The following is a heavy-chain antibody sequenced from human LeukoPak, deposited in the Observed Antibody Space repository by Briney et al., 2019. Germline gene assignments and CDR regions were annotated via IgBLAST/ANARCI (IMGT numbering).Heavy chain of an antibody. CDR1: GFTFSSYS. V-gene: IGHV3-48*01. CDR2: ISSSSSTT. Sequence: PGGSLRLSCAASGFTFSSYSMNWVRQAPGKGLEWVSYISSSSSTTYYADSVKGRFTISRDNSKNTLYLQMNSLRAEDTAVYYCAKVRKWTVTTPIDYWGQGTLVTVSS. CDR3: AKVRKWTVTTPIDY. J-gene: IGHJ4*02. D-gene: IGHD4-17*01.